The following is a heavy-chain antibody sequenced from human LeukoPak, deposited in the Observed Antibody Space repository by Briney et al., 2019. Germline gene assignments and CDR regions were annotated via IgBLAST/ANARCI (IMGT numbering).Heavy chain of an antibody. V-gene: IGHV1-18*01. Sequence: ASVKVSCKASGYTFTSYGISWVRQAPGQGLEWMGGISAYNGNTNYAQKLQGRVTMTTDTSTSTAYMELRSLRSDDTAVYYCARVRRAAAATTANWFDPWGQGTLVTVSS. CDR2: ISAYNGNT. CDR3: ARVRRAAAATTANWFDP. D-gene: IGHD6-13*01. CDR1: GYTFTSYG. J-gene: IGHJ5*02.